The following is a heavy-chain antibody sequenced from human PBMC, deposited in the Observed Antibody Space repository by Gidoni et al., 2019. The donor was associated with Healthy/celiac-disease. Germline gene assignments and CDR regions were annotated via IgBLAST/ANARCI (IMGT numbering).Heavy chain of an antibody. Sequence: QVQLQESGPGLVKPSETLSLTCTVSGGSISSYYWSWIRQPPGKGLEWIGYIYYSGSTNYNPSLKSRVTISVDTSKNQFSLKLSSVTAADTAVYYCASSVGGWYGYYYYYGMEVWGQGTTVTVSS. V-gene: IGHV4-59*01. CDR2: IYYSGST. J-gene: IGHJ6*02. D-gene: IGHD6-19*01. CDR3: ASSVGGWYGYYYYYGMEV. CDR1: GGSISSYY.